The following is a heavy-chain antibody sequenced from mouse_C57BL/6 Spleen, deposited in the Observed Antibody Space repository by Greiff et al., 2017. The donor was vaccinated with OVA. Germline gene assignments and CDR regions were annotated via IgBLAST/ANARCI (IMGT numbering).Heavy chain of an antibody. CDR3: ARLIGRGFAY. Sequence: EVQLQQSGPELVKPGASVKIPCKASGYTFTDYNMDWVKQSHGKSLEWIGDINPNNGGTIYNQKFKGKATLTVDKSSSTAYMELRSLTSEDTAVYYCARLIGRGFAYWGQGTLVTVSA. J-gene: IGHJ3*01. CDR1: GYTFTDYN. V-gene: IGHV1-18*01. D-gene: IGHD2-14*01. CDR2: INPNNGGT.